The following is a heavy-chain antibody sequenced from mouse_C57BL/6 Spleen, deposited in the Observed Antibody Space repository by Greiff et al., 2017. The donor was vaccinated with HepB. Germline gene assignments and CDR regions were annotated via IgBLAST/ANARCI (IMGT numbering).Heavy chain of an antibody. Sequence: EVKLQQSGAELVRPGASVKLSCTASGFNIKDDYMHWVKQRPEQGLEWIGWIDPENGDTEYASKFQGKATITADTSSNTAYLQLSSLTSEDTAVYYCTLYYYGSYFDYWGQGTTLTVSS. CDR2: IDPENGDT. CDR1: GFNIKDDY. D-gene: IGHD1-1*01. V-gene: IGHV14-4*01. J-gene: IGHJ2*01. CDR3: TLYYYGSYFDY.